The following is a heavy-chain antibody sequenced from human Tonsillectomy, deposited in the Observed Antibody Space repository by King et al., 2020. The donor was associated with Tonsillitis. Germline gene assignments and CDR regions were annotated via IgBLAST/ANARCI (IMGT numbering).Heavy chain of an antibody. Sequence: EVQLVESGGGLVKPGGSLRLSCVASGYAFRSHAMNWVRQAPGKGLEWVSSISADSRYMDFADSVKGRFTISRDNAENSLHLQMNNVTAEDTAFYYCVRVLGGPEAARGAGWFDPWGQGTLVIVSS. CDR2: ISADSRYM. D-gene: IGHD3-10*01. V-gene: IGHV3-21*01. CDR1: GYAFRSHA. J-gene: IGHJ5*02. CDR3: VRVLGGPEAARGAGWFDP.